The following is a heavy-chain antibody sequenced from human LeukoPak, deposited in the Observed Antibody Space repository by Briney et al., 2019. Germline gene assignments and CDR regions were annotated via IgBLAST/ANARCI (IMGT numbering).Heavy chain of an antibody. Sequence: GGSLRLSCAASGFTFSSYGIHWVRQAPGKGLEWVAFIRYDGSNKYYADSVKGRFTISRDNSKNTLYLHMNSLRAEDTAVYYCAKDGRQRKTYYYASGSANAFDIWGQGTMVSVSS. CDR1: GFTFSSYG. V-gene: IGHV3-30*02. D-gene: IGHD3-10*01. CDR2: IRYDGSNK. CDR3: AKDGRQRKTYYYASGSANAFDI. J-gene: IGHJ3*02.